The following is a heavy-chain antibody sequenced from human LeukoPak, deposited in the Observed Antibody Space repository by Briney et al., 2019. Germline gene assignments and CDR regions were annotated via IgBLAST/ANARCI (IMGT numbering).Heavy chain of an antibody. V-gene: IGHV4-59*08. Sequence: SETLSLTCTVSGGSIGTYYWSWIRQSPGKGLEWIGYIYVTGSTRYNPYLQSRVTISVDTSRNQFFLKMSSVSAADTAVYYCARHIGGGIEDMDVWGKGTKVTVSS. J-gene: IGHJ6*03. CDR1: GGSIGTYY. CDR3: ARHIGGGIEDMDV. CDR2: IYVTGST. D-gene: IGHD3-16*02.